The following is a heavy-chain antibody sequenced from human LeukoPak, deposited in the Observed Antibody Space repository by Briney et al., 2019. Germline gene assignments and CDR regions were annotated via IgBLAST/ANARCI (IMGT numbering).Heavy chain of an antibody. CDR1: GYIFTSYF. V-gene: IGHV1-46*01. J-gene: IGHJ5*02. CDR3: ARDNSVGDTAWWFDP. Sequence: ASVKVSCKASGYIFTSYFMHWVRQAPGQGLEWMGLINPSGGSTRYAQKFQGRVTMTRDMSTSTDYMELSSLRSEDTAVYYCARDNSVGDTAWWFDPWGQGTLVTVSS. D-gene: IGHD1-26*01. CDR2: INPSGGST.